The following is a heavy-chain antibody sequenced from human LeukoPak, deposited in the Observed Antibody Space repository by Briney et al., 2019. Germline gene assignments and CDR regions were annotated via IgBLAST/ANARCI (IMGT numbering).Heavy chain of an antibody. J-gene: IGHJ4*02. Sequence: ASVKVSCXASGYTFTGYYMHWVRLAPGQGLEWMGRINPNSGSTNYAQKFQGRVTMTRDTSISTAYMELSRLRSDDTAVYYCARSASCSAGSCPPHTGLGYWGQGTLVTVSS. CDR2: INPNSGST. CDR3: ARSASCSAGSCPPHTGLGY. CDR1: GYTFTGYY. V-gene: IGHV1-2*06. D-gene: IGHD2-15*01.